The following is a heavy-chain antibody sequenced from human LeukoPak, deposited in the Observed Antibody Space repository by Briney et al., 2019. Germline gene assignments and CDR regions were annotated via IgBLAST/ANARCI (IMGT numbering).Heavy chain of an antibody. Sequence: GWSLRLSCAASGFTFGSYAMTWVRQAPGKGLEWVSAISGSGGSTYYADSVKGRFTISRDNSKNTLNLQMNSLRAEDTAVYYCARDLPEDAFDIWGQGTMVTVSS. CDR2: ISGSGGST. D-gene: IGHD1-14*01. J-gene: IGHJ3*02. V-gene: IGHV3-23*01. CDR3: ARDLPEDAFDI. CDR1: GFTFGSYA.